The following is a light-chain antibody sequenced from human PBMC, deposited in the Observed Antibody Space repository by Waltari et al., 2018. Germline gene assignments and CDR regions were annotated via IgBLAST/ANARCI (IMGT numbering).Light chain of an antibody. CDR2: EVT. V-gene: IGLV2-23*02. J-gene: IGLJ1*01. CDR1: DRDVGNHTL. Sequence: QSGLAKPASAPGPPGQSLTIPCTGPDRDVGNHTLVSWYQQRPGKAPRLLIYEVTKRAPGTSDRVSASKSGNTASLSISGLQAQEDEADYYCCSYVGLGTYVFGTGTKVTV. CDR3: CSYVGLGTYV.